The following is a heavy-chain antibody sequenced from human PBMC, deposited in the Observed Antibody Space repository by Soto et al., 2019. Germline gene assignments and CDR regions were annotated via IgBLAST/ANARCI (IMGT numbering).Heavy chain of an antibody. Sequence: PGGSLRLSCEASGFTFSTSAMSWVRQAPGKGLEWVSTISGSGGGKYYADSVNGRFTISGGNSKNTLFLQMNSLRAEDTALYYCARNWGIFDYWGQGTLVTVSS. J-gene: IGHJ4*02. V-gene: IGHV3-23*01. CDR3: ARNWGIFDY. CDR2: ISGSGGGK. CDR1: GFTFSTSA. D-gene: IGHD7-27*01.